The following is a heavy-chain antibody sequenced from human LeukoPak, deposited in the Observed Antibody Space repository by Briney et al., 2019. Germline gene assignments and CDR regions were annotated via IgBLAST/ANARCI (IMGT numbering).Heavy chain of an antibody. V-gene: IGHV4-59*08. CDR2: IYYSGST. D-gene: IGHD2-2*02. CDR1: GGSISSYY. J-gene: IGHJ4*02. Sequence: SETLSLTCTVSGGSISSYYWSWVRQPPGKGLEWIGYIYYSGSTYYNPSLKSRVTISVDTSKRQFSLKLSSVTAADTTVYYCASGRKYCSSNTCHRGAVEYWGQGTLVTVSS. CDR3: ASGRKYCSSNTCHRGAVEY.